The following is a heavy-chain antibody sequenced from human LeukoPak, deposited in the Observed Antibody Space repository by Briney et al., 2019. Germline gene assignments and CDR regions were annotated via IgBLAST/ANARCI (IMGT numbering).Heavy chain of an antibody. V-gene: IGHV4-31*03. Sequence: SETLSLTCTVSGGSISSSSYYWGWIRQHPGKGLEWIGYIYYSGSTYYNPSLKSRVTISVDTSKNQFSLKLSSVTAADTAVYYCATSGGGDILTGYYRFDYWGQGTLVTVSS. D-gene: IGHD3-9*01. CDR1: GGSISSSSYY. CDR3: ATSGGGDILTGYYRFDY. CDR2: IYYSGST. J-gene: IGHJ4*02.